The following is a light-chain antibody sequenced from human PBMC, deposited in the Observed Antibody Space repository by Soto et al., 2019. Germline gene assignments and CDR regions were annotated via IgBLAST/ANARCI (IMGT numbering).Light chain of an antibody. CDR2: GVS. Sequence: EIVLTQSPGTLSLSPGERATLSCRASRSVSSGYLAWYQQKPGQAPRLLIYGVSNRATDIPDRFSGSGSGRDFTLTISRLEPDDSAVYYRQQYGSSPYNFAQGTKVDIK. CDR3: QQYGSSPYN. CDR1: RSVSSGY. J-gene: IGKJ2*01. V-gene: IGKV3-20*01.